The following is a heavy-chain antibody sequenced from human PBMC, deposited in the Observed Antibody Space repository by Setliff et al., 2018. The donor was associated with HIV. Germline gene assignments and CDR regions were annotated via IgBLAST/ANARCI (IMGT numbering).Heavy chain of an antibody. D-gene: IGHD3-22*01. CDR1: GGTFSRNP. Sequence: GASVKVSCKASGGTFSRNPISWVRQAPGQGLEWMGWMNPNSGNTGYAQKFQGRVTMTRDTSISTAYMELNNLKFEDTAVYYCARARRDSYDRGRRNHYYIDVWGKGTTVTVSS. V-gene: IGHV1-8*01. CDR3: ARARRDSYDRGRRNHYYIDV. CDR2: MNPNSGNT. J-gene: IGHJ6*03.